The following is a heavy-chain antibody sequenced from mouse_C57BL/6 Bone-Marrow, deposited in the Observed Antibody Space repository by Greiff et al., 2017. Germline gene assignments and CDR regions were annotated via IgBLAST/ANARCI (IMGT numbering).Heavy chain of an antibody. D-gene: IGHD2-3*01. J-gene: IGHJ3*01. CDR1: GFSLTSYG. Sequence: QVQLKQSGPGLVQPSPSLSITCTVSGFSLTSYGVHWVRQSPGKGLEWLGVIWRGGSTDYNAAFISRLSISKDNSKSQVFFKMNRLQADDTAIYYCARPMTLSYWGQGTLVTVSA. V-gene: IGHV2-2*01. CDR3: ARPMTLSY. CDR2: IWRGGST.